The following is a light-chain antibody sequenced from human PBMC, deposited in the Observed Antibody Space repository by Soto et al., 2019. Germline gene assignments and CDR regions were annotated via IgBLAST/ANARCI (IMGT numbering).Light chain of an antibody. Sequence: EVMMTQFPDTVSVTPGETVTLSCGASQSVRTNLAWYQQRPGQAPRLLIHYSSTRATDVPARFSGSGSGTNFTLAISSLQSEDFATYYCQQYDNLPLTFGGGTKVEIK. V-gene: IGKV3D-15*01. CDR2: YSS. CDR3: QQYDNLPLT. CDR1: QSVRTN. J-gene: IGKJ4*01.